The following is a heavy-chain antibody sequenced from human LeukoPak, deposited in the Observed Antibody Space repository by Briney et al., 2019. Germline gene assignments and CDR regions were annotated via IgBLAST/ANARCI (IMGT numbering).Heavy chain of an antibody. CDR2: INSDGSST. Sequence: GGSLRLSCAASGLTLSSYWMHWVRQAPGKGLVWVSRINSDGSSTNYADSVKGRFTISRDNAKNSLYLQMNSLRAEDTAVYYCAREGEVRFLEWLFARDAFDIWGQGTMVTVSS. V-gene: IGHV3-74*01. CDR1: GLTLSSYW. CDR3: AREGEVRFLEWLFARDAFDI. J-gene: IGHJ3*02. D-gene: IGHD3-3*01.